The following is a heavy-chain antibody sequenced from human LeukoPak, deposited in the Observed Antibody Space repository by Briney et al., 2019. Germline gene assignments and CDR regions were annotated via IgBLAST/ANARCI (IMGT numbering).Heavy chain of an antibody. CDR2: IYHSGST. CDR1: GYSISSGYY. Sequence: PSETLSLTCTVSGYSISSGYYWGWIRQPPGKGLEWIGSIYHSGSTYYNPSLKSRVTISVDTSKNQFSLKLSSVTAADTAVYYCARLHRADYYGSGSYHPDKAVAERWYFDLWGRGTLVTVSS. D-gene: IGHD3-10*01. J-gene: IGHJ2*01. V-gene: IGHV4-38-2*02. CDR3: ARLHRADYYGSGSYHPDKAVAERWYFDL.